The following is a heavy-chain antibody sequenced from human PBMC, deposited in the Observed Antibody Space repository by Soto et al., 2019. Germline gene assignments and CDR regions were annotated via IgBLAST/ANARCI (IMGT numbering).Heavy chain of an antibody. V-gene: IGHV1-8*01. CDR1: GYTFTSYD. CDR3: ARGGTGYYDFWSGYYFPRYYYYGMDV. CDR2: MNPNSGNT. J-gene: IGHJ6*02. D-gene: IGHD3-3*01. Sequence: ASVKVSCKASGYTFTSYDINWVRQATGQGLEWMGWMNPNSGNTGYAQKFQGRVTMTRNTSISTAYMELSSLRSEDTAVYYCARGGTGYYDFWSGYYFPRYYYYGMDVWGQGTTVTVSS.